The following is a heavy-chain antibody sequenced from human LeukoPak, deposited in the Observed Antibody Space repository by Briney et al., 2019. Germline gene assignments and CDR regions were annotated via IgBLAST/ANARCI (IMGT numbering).Heavy chain of an antibody. CDR3: AREGSFDSSGYNDALDI. D-gene: IGHD3-22*01. CDR1: GFIVSGKY. V-gene: IGHV3-53*01. Sequence: GGSLRLSCAASGFIVSGKYMSWVRQAPGKGLEWVSVIRSGGSTSYADSVKGRFTISRDNSKNTLYLQMNSLRAEDTAVYYCAREGSFDSSGYNDALDIWGQGTMVTVSA. CDR2: IRSGGST. J-gene: IGHJ3*02.